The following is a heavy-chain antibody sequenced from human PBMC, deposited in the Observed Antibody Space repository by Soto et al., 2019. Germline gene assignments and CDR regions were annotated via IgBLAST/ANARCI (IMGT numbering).Heavy chain of an antibody. J-gene: IGHJ5*02. V-gene: IGHV4-59*01. Sequence: SETLSLTCTVSGGSISSYYWSWIRQPPGKGLEWIGYIYYSGSTNYSPSLKSRVTISVDTSKNQFSLKLSSVTAADTAVYYCARGAAIFNWFDPWGQGTLVTVSS. CDR3: ARGAAIFNWFDP. D-gene: IGHD2-2*02. CDR1: GGSISSYY. CDR2: IYYSGST.